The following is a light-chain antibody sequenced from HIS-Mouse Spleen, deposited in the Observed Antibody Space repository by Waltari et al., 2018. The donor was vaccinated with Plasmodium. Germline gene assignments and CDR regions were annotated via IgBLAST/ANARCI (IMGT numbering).Light chain of an antibody. CDR1: QSISSY. CDR2: ASS. V-gene: IGKV1-39*01. Sequence: DIQMTQSPSSLSASVGDRVTITCRASQSISSYLNWYQQKPGKAPKLLIYASSSVQSGVPSRVSGSGSRTVFTLTISSLQHEDFATYYCQQNYNTWTFGQGTKVEIK. CDR3: QQNYNTWT. J-gene: IGKJ1*01.